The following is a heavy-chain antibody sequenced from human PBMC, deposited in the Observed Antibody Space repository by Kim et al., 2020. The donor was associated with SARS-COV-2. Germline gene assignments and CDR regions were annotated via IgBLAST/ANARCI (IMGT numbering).Heavy chain of an antibody. CDR3: AKMIAVTYYFDY. D-gene: IGHD3-22*01. Sequence: YADAVKGRFTISRDNSKNTLYLQMNSLRAEDTAVYYCAKMIAVTYYFDYWGQGTLVTVSS. J-gene: IGHJ4*02. V-gene: IGHV3-23*01.